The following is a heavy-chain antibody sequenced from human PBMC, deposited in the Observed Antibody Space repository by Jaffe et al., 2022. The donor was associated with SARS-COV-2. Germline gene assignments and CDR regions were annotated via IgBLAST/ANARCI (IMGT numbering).Heavy chain of an antibody. CDR1: GYSFTSYW. CDR3: ARSHSTSLKIGPYYGLDV. J-gene: IGHJ6*02. D-gene: IGHD2-2*01. V-gene: IGHV5-51*01. Sequence: EVQLVQSGAEVKKPGESLKISCKASGYSFTSYWVAWVRQMPGKGLEWMGIIYPGDSDTRYSPSFQGQITISADKSVSVAYLQWGSLKASDTAIYYCARSHSTSLKIGPYYGLDVWGQGTTVTVSS. CDR2: IYPGDSDT.